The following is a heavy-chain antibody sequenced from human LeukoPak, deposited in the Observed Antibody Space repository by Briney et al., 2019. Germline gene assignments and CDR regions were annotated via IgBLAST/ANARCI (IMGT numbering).Heavy chain of an antibody. V-gene: IGHV4-59*01. Sequence: SETLSLTCTVSGDSISSYYWSWVRQPPGKGLEWIGYIYYSGSTKYNPSLKSRVTISVDTSKNQFSLKLSSVTAADTAVYYCARQGYISGYGILDYWGQGTVVTVSS. D-gene: IGHD5-18*01. CDR2: IYYSGST. J-gene: IGHJ4*02. CDR1: GDSISSYY. CDR3: ARQGYISGYGILDY.